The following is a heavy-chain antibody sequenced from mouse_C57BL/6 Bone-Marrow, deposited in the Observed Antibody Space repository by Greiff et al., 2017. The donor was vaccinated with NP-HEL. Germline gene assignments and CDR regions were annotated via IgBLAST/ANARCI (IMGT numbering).Heavy chain of an antibody. V-gene: IGHV1-52*01. J-gene: IGHJ3*01. D-gene: IGHD2-1*01. CDR2: IDPSDSET. CDR1: GYTFTSYW. Sequence: QVHLHQLGAELVRPGSSVKLSFKASGYTFTSYWLHWVKQRPIQGLEWIGNIDPSDSETHYNQKFKDKATLTVDKSSSTAYMQLNSLTSADSAVYYCALYYGHYLSWFAYLGQGTLVTVSA. CDR3: ALYYGHYLSWFAY.